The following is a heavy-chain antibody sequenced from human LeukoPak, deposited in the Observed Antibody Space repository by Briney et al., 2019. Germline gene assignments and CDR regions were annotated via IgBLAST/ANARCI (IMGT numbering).Heavy chain of an antibody. J-gene: IGHJ4*02. Sequence: ASVKVSCKASGYTFTSYGISWVRQAPGQGLEWMGGIIPIFGTANYAQKFQGRVTITADESTSTAYMELSSLRSEDTAVYYCARGRLGILGNYDYVWGSYREYYFDYWGQGTLVTVSS. CDR2: IIPIFGTA. CDR1: GYTFTSYG. D-gene: IGHD3-16*02. V-gene: IGHV1-69*13. CDR3: ARGRLGILGNYDYVWGSYREYYFDY.